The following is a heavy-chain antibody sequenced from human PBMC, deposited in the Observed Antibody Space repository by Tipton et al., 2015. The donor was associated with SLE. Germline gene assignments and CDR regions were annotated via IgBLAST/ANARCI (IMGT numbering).Heavy chain of an antibody. Sequence: VQLVQSGGGLVQPGRSLRLSCAASGFTFDDYAMHWVRQAPGKGLEWVSALSWNSGSIGYADFVKGRFTISRDNAKNSLYLQMNSLRAEDTALYYCTKDIGALPGFGMDVWGQGTTVTVSS. CDR3: TKDIGALPGFGMDV. CDR1: GFTFDDYA. J-gene: IGHJ6*02. V-gene: IGHV3-9*01. D-gene: IGHD3-16*01. CDR2: LSWNSGSI.